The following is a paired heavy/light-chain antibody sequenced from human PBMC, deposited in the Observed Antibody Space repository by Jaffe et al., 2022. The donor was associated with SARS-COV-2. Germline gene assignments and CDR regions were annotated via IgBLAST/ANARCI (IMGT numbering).Light chain of an antibody. CDR1: QTIGGY. CDR2: AAS. CDR3: QQSYTAPFT. J-gene: IGKJ2*01. V-gene: IGKV1-39*01. Sequence: DIQMTQSPSSLSASIGDKVTITCRASQTIGGYLNWYQQKPGKAPKLLIYAASSLQNGVPSRFSGSGSGTDFTLTISSLQTEDLATYYCQQSYTAPFTFGQGTKLEI.
Heavy chain of an antibody. CDR2: ISGSGGSA. V-gene: IGHV3-23*01. Sequence: EVQLLESGGGLVQPGGSLRLSCAASGFTFSSYAMTWVRQAPGKGLEWVSGISGSGGSAYYGDSAKGRFTISRDHSKNTLYLQMNSLRAEDTAVYYCAKGDSSSYTSRWFDPWGQGTLVTVSS. CDR1: GFTFSSYA. J-gene: IGHJ5*02. CDR3: AKGDSSSYTSRWFDP. D-gene: IGHD3-22*01.